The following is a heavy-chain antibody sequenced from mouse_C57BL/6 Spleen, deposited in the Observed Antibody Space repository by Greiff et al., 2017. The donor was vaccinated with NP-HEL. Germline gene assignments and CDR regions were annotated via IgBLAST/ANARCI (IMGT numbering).Heavy chain of an antibody. J-gene: IGHJ4*01. Sequence: QVQLQQSGAELVKPGASVKISCKASGYAFSSYWMNWVKQRPGKGLEWIGQIYPGDGDTNYNGKFKGKATLTADKSSSTAYMQLSSLTSEDSAVYFCARGGLHYAMDYWGQGTSVTVSS. V-gene: IGHV1-80*01. CDR1: GYAFSSYW. CDR2: IYPGDGDT. CDR3: ARGGLHYAMDY.